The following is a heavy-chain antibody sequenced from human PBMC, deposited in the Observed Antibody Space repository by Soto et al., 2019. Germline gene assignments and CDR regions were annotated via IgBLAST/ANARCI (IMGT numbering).Heavy chain of an antibody. CDR3: ARVWDAELYYYDSSAHYWFEP. Sequence: SETLSLTCTVSGGSISSGGYYWSWIRQHPGKGLEWIGYIYYSGSTYYNPSLKSRVTISVDTSKNQFSLKLSSVTAADTAVYYCARVWDAELYYYDSSAHYWFEPWGQGTRVTVSS. CDR1: GGSISSGGYY. J-gene: IGHJ5*02. CDR2: IYYSGST. D-gene: IGHD3-22*01. V-gene: IGHV4-31*03.